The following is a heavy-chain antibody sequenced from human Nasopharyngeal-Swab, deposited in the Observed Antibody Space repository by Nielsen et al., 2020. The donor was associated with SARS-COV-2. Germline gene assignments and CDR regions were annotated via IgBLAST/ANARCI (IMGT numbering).Heavy chain of an antibody. Sequence: GGSLRLSCAASGFTFSSYAMHWVRQAPGKGLEWVAVVAFDGGFEHYADSVKGRFTVSRDNSKNTLYLQMNSLRAEDTAVYYCAKGTGATYRAIDYWGQGTLVTASS. CDR3: AKGTGATYRAIDY. CDR2: VAFDGGFE. CDR1: GFTFSSYA. V-gene: IGHV3-30-3*01. J-gene: IGHJ4*02. D-gene: IGHD1-26*01.